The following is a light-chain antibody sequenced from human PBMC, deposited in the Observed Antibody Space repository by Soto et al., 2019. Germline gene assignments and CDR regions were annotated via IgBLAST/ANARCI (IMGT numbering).Light chain of an antibody. J-gene: IGLJ3*02. CDR1: SSNIGAGYD. Sequence: QSVLTQPPSVSGAPGQRDTISCTGSSSNIGAGYDVHWYQQLPGTAPKLLIYGNSNRPSGVPDRFSGSKSGTSASLAITGLQAEDEADYYCQSYDSSLSGPNWVFGGGTKLTVL. V-gene: IGLV1-40*01. CDR3: QSYDSSLSGPNWV. CDR2: GNS.